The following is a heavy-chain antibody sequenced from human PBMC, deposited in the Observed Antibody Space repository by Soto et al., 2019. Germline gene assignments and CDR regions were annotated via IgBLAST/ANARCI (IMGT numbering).Heavy chain of an antibody. V-gene: IGHV5-51*01. CDR1: GYSFTSYW. CDR2: IYPGDSDT. Sequence: GEFLKISCKGAGYSFTSYWIGWVRQMPGKGLEWMGIIYPGDSDTRYSPSFQGQVTISADKSISTAYLQWSSLKASDTAMYYCARPLIDSGGEFDYWGQGTLVTVSS. CDR3: ARPLIDSGGEFDY. D-gene: IGHD5-12*01. J-gene: IGHJ4*02.